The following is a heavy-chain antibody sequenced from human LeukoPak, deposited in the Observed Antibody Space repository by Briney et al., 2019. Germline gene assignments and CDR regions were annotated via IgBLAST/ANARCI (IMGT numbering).Heavy chain of an antibody. CDR2: IYASGST. CDR1: GGSINSYY. V-gene: IGHV4-4*09. D-gene: IGHD3-22*01. CDR3: ARHTTYYYDSSGYENWFDP. Sequence: SETLSLTCTVSGGSINSYYWSWIRQPPGKGLEWIGYIYASGSTNYNPSLKSRVTISVDTSKNQFSLKLSSVTAADTAVYYCARHTTYYYDSSGYENWFDPWGQGTLVTVSS. J-gene: IGHJ5*02.